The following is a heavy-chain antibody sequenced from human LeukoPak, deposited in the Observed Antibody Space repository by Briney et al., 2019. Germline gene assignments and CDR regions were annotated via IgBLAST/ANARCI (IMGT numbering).Heavy chain of an antibody. CDR1: ESTFSSFP. V-gene: IGHV3-21*01. CDR3: AKIGVSGHWYFDL. Sequence: PGGSLRLSCTASESTFSSFPMSWVRQAPGRGLEWIPSISSSGSHIYYADSLKGRFTVSRDNAKNSLYVQMNSLRAEDTAVYYCAKIGVSGHWYFDLWGRGNLVTVSS. D-gene: IGHD5/OR15-5a*01. J-gene: IGHJ2*01. CDR2: ISSSGSHI.